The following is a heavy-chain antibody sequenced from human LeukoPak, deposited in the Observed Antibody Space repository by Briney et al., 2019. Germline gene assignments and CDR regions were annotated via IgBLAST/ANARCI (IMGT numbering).Heavy chain of an antibody. V-gene: IGHV4-61*08. Sequence: RTSETLSLTCTVSGGSISSGDYYWSWIRQPPGKGLEWIGYIYYSGSTNYNPSLKSRVTISVDTSKNQFSLKLSSVTAADTAVYYCARHSSSWYSDYYYGMDVWGQGTTVTVSS. J-gene: IGHJ6*02. D-gene: IGHD6-13*01. CDR1: GGSISSGDYY. CDR2: IYYSGST. CDR3: ARHSSSWYSDYYYGMDV.